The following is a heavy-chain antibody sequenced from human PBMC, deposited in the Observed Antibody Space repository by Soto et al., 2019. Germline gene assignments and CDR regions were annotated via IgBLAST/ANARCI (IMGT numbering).Heavy chain of an antibody. Sequence: SETLSLTCTVSGGSISSGGYYWSWIRQHPGKGLEWIGYIYYSGSTYYNPSLKSRVTISVDTSKNQFSLKLSSVTAAATAVYYCARAKPAGPYDYFSYGMDVWGQGTTVTVSS. CDR2: IYYSGST. J-gene: IGHJ6*02. CDR3: ARAKPAGPYDYFSYGMDV. CDR1: GGSISSGGYY. V-gene: IGHV4-31*03. D-gene: IGHD5-12*01.